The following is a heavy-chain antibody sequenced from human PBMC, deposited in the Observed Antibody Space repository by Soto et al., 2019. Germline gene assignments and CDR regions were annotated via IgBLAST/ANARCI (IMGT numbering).Heavy chain of an antibody. V-gene: IGHV3-74*01. D-gene: IGHD3-10*01. CDR3: ARVGYGSGSYHFDY. CDR1: GFTFSSCW. Sequence: EVQLVESGGGLVQPGGSLRLSCAASGFTFSSCWMHWVRQAPGKGLVWVSRINSDGSTTSYTDSVKGRFTISRDNAKNTLYLETNSLRAEDTAVYYCARVGYGSGSYHFDYWGQGTLVTVSS. CDR2: INSDGSTT. J-gene: IGHJ4*02.